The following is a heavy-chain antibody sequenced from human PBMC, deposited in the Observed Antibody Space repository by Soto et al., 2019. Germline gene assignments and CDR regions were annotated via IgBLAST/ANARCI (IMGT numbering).Heavy chain of an antibody. D-gene: IGHD6-19*01. V-gene: IGHV3-33*01. J-gene: IGHJ6*02. CDR2: IWYDGSNK. CDR1: GFTFSGYG. CDR3: GREGGAGISGYYYSGMDV. Sequence: GGSLRLSCAASGFTFSGYGMHWVRQAPGKGLEWVAVIWYDGSNKYYADSVKGRFTISRDNSKNTLYLQMNSLRAEDTAVYYCGREGGAGISGYYYSGMDVWGHGPTAPVSS.